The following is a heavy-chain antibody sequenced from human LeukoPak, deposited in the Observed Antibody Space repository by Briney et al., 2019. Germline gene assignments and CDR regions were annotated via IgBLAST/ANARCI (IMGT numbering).Heavy chain of an antibody. CDR3: ARDPGLYYRDYFDY. CDR2: IKQDGSEK. Sequence: GGSLRLSCAASGFTFSSYWMSWVRQAPGKGLEWVANIKQDGSEKYYVDSVKGRFTISRDNAKNSLYLQMNSLRAEDTAVYYCARDPGLYYRDYFDYWGQGTLVTVSS. CDR1: GFTFSSYW. J-gene: IGHJ4*02. D-gene: IGHD2-8*01. V-gene: IGHV3-7*01.